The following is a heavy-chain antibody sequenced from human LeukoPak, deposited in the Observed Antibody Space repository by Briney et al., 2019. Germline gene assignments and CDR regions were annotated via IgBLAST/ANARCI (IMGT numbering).Heavy chain of an antibody. Sequence: SVEVSCKAFGGTFSSYAISWVRQAPGQGLEWMGGIIPIFGTANYAQKFQGRVTITADESTSTAYMELSSLRSEDTAVYYCARDNTERGYCSGGSCYRRKYYFDYWGQGTLVTVSS. CDR2: IIPIFGTA. CDR3: ARDNTERGYCSGGSCYRRKYYFDY. V-gene: IGHV1-69*13. J-gene: IGHJ4*02. CDR1: GGTFSSYA. D-gene: IGHD2-15*01.